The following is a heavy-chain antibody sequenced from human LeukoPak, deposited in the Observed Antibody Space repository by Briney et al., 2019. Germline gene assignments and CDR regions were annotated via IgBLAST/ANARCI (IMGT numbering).Heavy chain of an antibody. Sequence: ASETLSLTCAVSGDSISSSNWWTWVRQPPGKGLEWIGEIYYSGTTKYNPSLKSRVTISVDKSNNPFSLKVPSVTAADTAVYYCVRDRGSCDGGTCYIFDSWGQGTLVTVSS. V-gene: IGHV4-4*02. D-gene: IGHD2-15*01. CDR2: IYYSGTT. CDR1: GDSISSSNW. CDR3: VRDRGSCDGGTCYIFDS. J-gene: IGHJ4*02.